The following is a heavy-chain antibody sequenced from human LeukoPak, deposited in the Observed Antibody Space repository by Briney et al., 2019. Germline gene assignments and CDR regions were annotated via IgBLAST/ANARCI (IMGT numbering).Heavy chain of an antibody. Sequence: SETLSLTCTVSGGSFSSSSYYWGWIRQPPGKGLEWIGSICYSGSTYYYPSLKSRVTISVDTSKNQFSLKLSSVTAADTAVYYCARRSVRGLRGYYYYGMDVWGQGSTVTVYS. CDR1: GGSFSSSSYY. J-gene: IGHJ6*02. CDR3: ARRSVRGLRGYYYYGMDV. D-gene: IGHD3-10*01. V-gene: IGHV4-39*01. CDR2: ICYSGST.